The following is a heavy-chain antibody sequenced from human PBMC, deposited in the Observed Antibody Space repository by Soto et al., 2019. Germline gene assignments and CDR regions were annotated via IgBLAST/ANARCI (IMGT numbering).Heavy chain of an antibody. CDR3: TTFAYGCPYS. V-gene: IGHV3-15*01. Sequence: PGGSLRLSCAASGFTFSNTWMSWVRQAPGKGLEWVGRIKSGTDGGTTDYAAPVNGRFTVSRDDSKHTLYLQMNSLKTEDTAVYYCTTFAYGCPYSWGQGALVTVSS. J-gene: IGHJ4*02. D-gene: IGHD4-17*01. CDR1: GFTFSNTW. CDR2: IKSGTDGGTT.